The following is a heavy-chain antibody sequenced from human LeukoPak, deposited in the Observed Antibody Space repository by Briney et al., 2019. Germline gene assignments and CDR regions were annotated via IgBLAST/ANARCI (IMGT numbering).Heavy chain of an antibody. D-gene: IGHD3-10*01. J-gene: IGHJ5*02. CDR2: IYHSGST. V-gene: IGHV4-4*02. CDR1: GFTVSSNY. Sequence: GSLRLSCAASGFTVSSNYMTWVRQPPGKGLEWIGEIYHSGSTNYNPSLKSRVTISVDKSKNQFSLKLSSVTTADTAVYYCARVWSYYYGSGSYYNGYNWFDPWGQGTLVTVSS. CDR3: ARVWSYYYGSGSYYNGYNWFDP.